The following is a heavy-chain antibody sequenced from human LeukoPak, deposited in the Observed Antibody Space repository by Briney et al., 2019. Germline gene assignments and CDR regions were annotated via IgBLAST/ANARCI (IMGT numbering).Heavy chain of an antibody. CDR1: GFTFNSFA. J-gene: IGHJ4*02. CDR3: ARRDLLDGQWLFFDY. D-gene: IGHD3-22*01. CDR2: ISGSGSTT. Sequence: QPGRSLRLSCAASGFTFNSFAMSWVRQAPGEGLEWVSTISGSGSTTYYADSVKGRFTISRDNSKNTLYLQMSSLRAEDTAVYYCARRDLLDGQWLFFDYWGQGTLVTVSS. V-gene: IGHV3-23*01.